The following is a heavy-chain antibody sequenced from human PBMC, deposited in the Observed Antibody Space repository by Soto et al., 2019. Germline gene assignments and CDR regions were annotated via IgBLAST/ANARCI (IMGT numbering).Heavy chain of an antibody. V-gene: IGHV3-23*01. CDR2: ITVAGGGT. CDR1: GFAFSSSA. J-gene: IGHJ4*02. Sequence: EVLLLESGGGLVQPGGSLRLSFAASGFAFSSSAMAWVRQAPGKGLQWVPAITVAGGGTYYADSVKGRFTISRDNSKNTLSLEMNSLSAEETALYFCAKWPPSPKMGVTSHWGQGTLVSVSS. D-gene: IGHD1-26*01. CDR3: AKWPPSPKMGVTSH.